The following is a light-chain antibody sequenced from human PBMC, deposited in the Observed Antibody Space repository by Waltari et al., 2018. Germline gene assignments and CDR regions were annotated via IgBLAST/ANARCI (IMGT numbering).Light chain of an antibody. Sequence: QSALTQPPSASGSPGQSVTISCTGTSSDIGTYTFVSWYQPHPGKPPKLIIFAVHKRPSGVPDRFSGSKSDNTASLTVSGLQAEDEADYYCSSYAGSNTWVFGGGTKLTVV. CDR2: AVH. CDR3: SSYAGSNTWV. J-gene: IGLJ3*02. V-gene: IGLV2-8*01. CDR1: SSDIGTYTF.